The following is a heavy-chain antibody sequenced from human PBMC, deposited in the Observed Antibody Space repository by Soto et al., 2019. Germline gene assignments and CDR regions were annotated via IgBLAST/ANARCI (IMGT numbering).Heavy chain of an antibody. V-gene: IGHV3-74*01. CDR2: MNSDGRTT. D-gene: IGHD6-13*01. CDR3: VRDGYPAWVYGVDV. CDR1: GSPFSSNG. Sequence: EVQLVESGGGLFQPGGSWRLPLAASGSPFSSNGMHWVRKAPGKGLGWVSRMNSDGRTTNYADSVKGRFTISRDNARNTLYLQMNSLRAEDTAVYYCVRDGYPAWVYGVDVWGQGTTVTVSS. J-gene: IGHJ6*02.